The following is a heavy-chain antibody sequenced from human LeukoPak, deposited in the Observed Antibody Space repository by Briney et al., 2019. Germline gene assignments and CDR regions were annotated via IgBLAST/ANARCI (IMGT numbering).Heavy chain of an antibody. CDR3: AKDDTGDARFDY. V-gene: IGHV3-23*01. CDR2: ISGSGGST. D-gene: IGHD7-27*01. Sequence: PGGSLRLSCAASGFTFSSYAMSWVRQAPGKGLEWVSAISGSGGSTCYADSVKGRFTTSRDNSKNTLYLQMNSLRAEDTAVYYCAKDDTGDARFDYWGQGTLVTVSS. J-gene: IGHJ4*02. CDR1: GFTFSSYA.